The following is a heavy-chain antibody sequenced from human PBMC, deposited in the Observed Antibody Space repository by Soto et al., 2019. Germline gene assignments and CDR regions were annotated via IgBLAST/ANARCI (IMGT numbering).Heavy chain of an antibody. V-gene: IGHV1-8*01. CDR1: GYTFTSYD. CDR2: MNPNSGNT. J-gene: IGHJ3*02. CDR3: AGSPGPVDAFAI. Sequence: ASVKVSCKASGYTFTSYDINWVRQATGQGLEWMGWMNPNSGNTGYAQKFQGRVTMTRNTSISTAYMELSSLRSEDTAVYYCAGSPGPVDAFAIWAQGTIVTVSS.